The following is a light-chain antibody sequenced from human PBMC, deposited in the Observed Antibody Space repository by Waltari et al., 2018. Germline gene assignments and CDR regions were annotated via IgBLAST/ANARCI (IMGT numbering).Light chain of an antibody. J-gene: IGKJ2*01. CDR1: QSVSSTY. V-gene: IGKV3-20*01. Sequence: EIVLTQSPGTLSLSPGERATLSCRASQSVSSTYLAWYQQKPGQAPRLLIYGASSSATGIPDRFSGSWSGTDFTLTISRLEPEDFAVYYCQQYGSSSYTFGQGTKLQIK. CDR2: GAS. CDR3: QQYGSSSYT.